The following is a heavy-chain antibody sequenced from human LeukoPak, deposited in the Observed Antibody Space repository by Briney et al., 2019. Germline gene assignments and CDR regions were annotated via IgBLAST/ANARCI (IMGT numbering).Heavy chain of an antibody. D-gene: IGHD6-6*01. CDR1: GFTFSSHA. J-gene: IGHJ6*03. CDR3: ARDLTEEQLLHYYYYMDV. V-gene: IGHV3-30*01. Sequence: GGSLRLYCAASGFTFSSHAMHWVRQAPGKGLEWVAVISYDGSNNYYAASVEGRFTISRDNSKNTLYLQMNSLRAEDTAVYYCARDLTEEQLLHYYYYMDVWGKGTTVTVSS. CDR2: ISYDGSNN.